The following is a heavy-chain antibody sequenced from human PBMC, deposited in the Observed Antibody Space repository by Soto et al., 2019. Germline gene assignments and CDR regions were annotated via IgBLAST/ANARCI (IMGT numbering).Heavy chain of an antibody. CDR1: GGSISRFY. D-gene: IGHD6-6*01. CDR3: ARSPSTSSIGTFDI. CDR2: IYLSGAT. V-gene: IGHV4-4*07. J-gene: IGHJ3*02. Sequence: SETLSHTCTVSGGSISRFYWNWSRLSAGKGLEWIGRIYLSGATTYNPSLQSRVTMAVDTSKNQFSLKLSSLTAADTAVYYCARSPSTSSIGTFDIWGQGTKVTVSS.